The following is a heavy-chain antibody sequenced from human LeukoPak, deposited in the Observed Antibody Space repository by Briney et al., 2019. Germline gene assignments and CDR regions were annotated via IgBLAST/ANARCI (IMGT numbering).Heavy chain of an antibody. D-gene: IGHD6-6*01. CDR1: GYTFTSYG. CDR3: ARDAGAYSSSSVDY. J-gene: IGHJ4*02. V-gene: IGHV1-18*01. CDR2: ISAYNGNT. Sequence: AASVKVSCKASGYTFTSYGISWVQQAPGQGLEWMGWISAYNGNTNYAQKLQGRVTMTTDTSTSTAYMELRSLRSDDTAVYYCARDAGAYSSSSVDYWGQGTLVTVSS.